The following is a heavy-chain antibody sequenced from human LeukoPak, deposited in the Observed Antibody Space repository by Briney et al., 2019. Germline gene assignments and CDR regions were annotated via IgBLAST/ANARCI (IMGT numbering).Heavy chain of an antibody. CDR3: ARDGAAAGTIYFDY. Sequence: ASVKVSCKASGGTFSSYAISWVRQAPGQGLEWMGWINPNSGGTNYAQKFQGRVTMTRDTSISTAYMELSRLRSDDTAVYYCARDGAAAGTIYFDYWGQGTLVTVSS. J-gene: IGHJ4*02. CDR1: GGTFSSYA. V-gene: IGHV1-2*02. CDR2: INPNSGGT. D-gene: IGHD6-13*01.